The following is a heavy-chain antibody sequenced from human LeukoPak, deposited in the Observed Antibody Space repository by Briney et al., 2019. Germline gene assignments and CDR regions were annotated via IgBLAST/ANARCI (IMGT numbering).Heavy chain of an antibody. V-gene: IGHV4-39*07. J-gene: IGHJ4*02. D-gene: IGHD3-22*01. CDR2: INHSGST. CDR1: GGSISSGGYY. Sequence: SETLSLTCTVSGGSISSGGYYWSWIRQPPGKGLEWIGEINHSGSTNYNPSLKSRVTISVDTSKNQFSLKLSSVTAADTAVYYCARVLYDSSGYYSALDYWGQGTLVTVSS. CDR3: ARVLYDSSGYYSALDY.